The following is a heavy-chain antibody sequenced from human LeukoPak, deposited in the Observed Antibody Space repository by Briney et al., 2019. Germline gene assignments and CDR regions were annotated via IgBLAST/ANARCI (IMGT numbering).Heavy chain of an antibody. D-gene: IGHD3-9*01. CDR2: IYYSGST. Sequence: SETLSLTCTVSGASITSYYWSWIRQPPGKALEWIGYIYYSGSTNYNPSLKSRVTISVDTSKNQFSLKLSSVTAADTAVYYCARRRRSILTGYYVFDYWGQGTLVTVSS. CDR1: GASITSYY. CDR3: ARRRRSILTGYYVFDY. J-gene: IGHJ4*02. V-gene: IGHV4-59*12.